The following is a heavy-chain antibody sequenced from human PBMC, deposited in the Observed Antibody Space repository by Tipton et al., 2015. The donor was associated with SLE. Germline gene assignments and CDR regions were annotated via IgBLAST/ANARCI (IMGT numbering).Heavy chain of an antibody. J-gene: IGHJ4*02. D-gene: IGHD4-11*01. Sequence: SLRLSCAASGFTFSSYEMNWVRQAPGKGLEWVAVIWYDGSNKYYADSVKGRFTISRDNSKNTLYLQMNSLRAEDTAVYYCARTVSSVFDYWGQGTLVTVSS. CDR1: GFTFSSYE. CDR3: ARTVSSVFDY. CDR2: IWYDGSNK. V-gene: IGHV3-33*08.